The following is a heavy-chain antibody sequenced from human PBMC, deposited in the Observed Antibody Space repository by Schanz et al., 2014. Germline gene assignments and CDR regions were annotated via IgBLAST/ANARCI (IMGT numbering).Heavy chain of an antibody. CDR1: GFIFRSFG. CDR3: VSQTGSPNY. CDR2: ISSRSSLI. Sequence: EVQLVESGGGLVQPGKSLRLSCATSGFIFRSFGIHWVRQAPGKGLEWVSSISSRSSLIYYADSVKGRFTVSRDNAKNTVYLQMNGLRVEDTAVYFCVSQTGSPNYWGQGALVTVSS. V-gene: IGHV3-21*01. J-gene: IGHJ4*02. D-gene: IGHD6-13*01.